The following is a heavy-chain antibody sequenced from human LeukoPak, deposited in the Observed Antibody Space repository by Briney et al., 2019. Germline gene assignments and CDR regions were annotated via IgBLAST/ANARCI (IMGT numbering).Heavy chain of an antibody. CDR1: GFTFSSYA. Sequence: GGSLRLSCAASGFTFSSYAMHWVRQAPGKGLEWVAVISYDGSNKYYADSVRGRFTISRDNSKNTLYLQMSSLRAEDTAVYYCAREIKGELLGPFDYWGQGTLVTVSS. V-gene: IGHV3-30-3*01. J-gene: IGHJ4*02. D-gene: IGHD3-10*01. CDR2: ISYDGSNK. CDR3: AREIKGELLGPFDY.